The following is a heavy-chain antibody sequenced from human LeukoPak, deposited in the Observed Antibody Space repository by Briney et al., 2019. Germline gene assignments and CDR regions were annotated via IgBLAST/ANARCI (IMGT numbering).Heavy chain of an antibody. CDR1: GASITNGSYY. Sequence: SETLSLTCTVSGASITNGSYYWSWIRQPAGKGLEWIGRFYTSGSTNYNPSLKSRVTISVDTSKNQFSLKLSSVTAADTAVYYCAREEPDYGGTFDYWGQGTLVTVSS. J-gene: IGHJ4*02. V-gene: IGHV4-61*02. CDR3: AREEPDYGGTFDY. D-gene: IGHD4-23*01. CDR2: FYTSGST.